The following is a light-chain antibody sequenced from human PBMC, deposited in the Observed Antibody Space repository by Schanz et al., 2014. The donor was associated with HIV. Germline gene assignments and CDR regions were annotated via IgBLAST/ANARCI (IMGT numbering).Light chain of an antibody. Sequence: DIQMTQSPSSLSASVGDRVTITCRASQSISSYLNWYQQKPGKAPKLLIYAASSLQSGVPSRFSGSGSETDFTLTITSVQPEDFATYYCQQVNSLPYTFGQGTRL. CDR3: QQVNSLPYT. CDR2: AAS. CDR1: QSISSY. V-gene: IGKV1-39*01. J-gene: IGKJ2*01.